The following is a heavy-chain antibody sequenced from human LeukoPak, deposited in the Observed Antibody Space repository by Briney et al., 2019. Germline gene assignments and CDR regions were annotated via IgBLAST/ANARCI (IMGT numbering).Heavy chain of an antibody. D-gene: IGHD1-26*01. CDR2: INHDGSST. V-gene: IGHV3-74*01. Sequence: GGSLRLSCATSGFTLTTFWMHWVRQAPGKGLVWVSRINHDGSSTNYADSVKGRFTISRDNAKNTVYLQMNSLRAEDTAVYYCAKYSTPWELPTPFYFDYWGQGTLVTVSS. CDR1: GFTLTTFW. CDR3: AKYSTPWELPTPFYFDY. J-gene: IGHJ4*02.